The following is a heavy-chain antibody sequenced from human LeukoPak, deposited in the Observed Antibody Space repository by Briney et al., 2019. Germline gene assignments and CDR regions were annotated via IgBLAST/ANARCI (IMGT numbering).Heavy chain of an antibody. J-gene: IGHJ4*02. V-gene: IGHV3-7*01. D-gene: IGHD6-13*01. Sequence: GGSLRLSCAASGFTFSSYWMSWVRQAPGKGLEWVANIKQDGSEKYYMDSVKGRFTISRDNAKNSLYLQMNSLRAEDTAVYYCARDFVGSSSWYERGYYFDYWGQGTLVTVSS. CDR2: IKQDGSEK. CDR1: GFTFSSYW. CDR3: ARDFVGSSSWYERGYYFDY.